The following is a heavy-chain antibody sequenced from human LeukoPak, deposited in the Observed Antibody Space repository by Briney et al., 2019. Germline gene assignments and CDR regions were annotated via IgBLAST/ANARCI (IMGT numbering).Heavy chain of an antibody. D-gene: IGHD3-22*01. CDR1: GFSFDDYG. V-gene: IGHV3-53*01. Sequence: GGSLRLSCEASGFSFDDYGMTWVRQVPGKGLEWVSVIYSSGSTYYADSVKGRFTISRDISKNSLYLQMTSLRAEDTAVYYCARDLGYYASSANWGQGTLVTVSS. CDR3: ARDLGYYASSAN. CDR2: IYSSGST. J-gene: IGHJ4*02.